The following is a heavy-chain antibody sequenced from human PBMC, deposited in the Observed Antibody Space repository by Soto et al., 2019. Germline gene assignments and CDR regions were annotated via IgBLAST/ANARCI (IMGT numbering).Heavy chain of an antibody. V-gene: IGHV1-46*01. D-gene: IGHD2-21*01. CDR3: AVCGGNMPPYPYTGLEV. CDR1: GYIFTNYW. Sequence: QDQLVQSGAEVKKPGASVKVSCEASGYIFTNYWISWVRLAPGQGLEWMGIIDPSRGSTTYAPKFKGRITMTRDTAAYTAYMELSSLRSEDTAVYYCAVCGGNMPPYPYTGLEVWGQGTTVIVSS. J-gene: IGHJ6*02. CDR2: IDPSRGST.